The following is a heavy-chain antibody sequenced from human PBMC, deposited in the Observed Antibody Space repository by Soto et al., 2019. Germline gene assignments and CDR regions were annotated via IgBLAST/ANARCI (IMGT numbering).Heavy chain of an antibody. V-gene: IGHV3-23*01. CDR3: AKRWRKQFWSGCGMDV. CDR1: GFTFSSYA. Sequence: QPGGSLSLSCAASGFTFSSYAMSWVRQAPGKGLERVSAISGSGGSTYYADSVKGRFTISRDNSKNTLYLQMNSLRAEDTAVYYCAKRWRKQFWSGCGMDVWGQGTTVTVSS. J-gene: IGHJ6*02. D-gene: IGHD3-3*01. CDR2: ISGSGGST.